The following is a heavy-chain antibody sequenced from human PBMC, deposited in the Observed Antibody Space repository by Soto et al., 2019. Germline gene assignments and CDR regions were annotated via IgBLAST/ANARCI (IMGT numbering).Heavy chain of an antibody. Sequence: PSETLSFTCTVSGGSISGYYWSWIRQSPGKGLEYIGYIYYRGSTNYNPSLKSRVTMPVDTSRNQFSLKVNSVTAADTAVYYCARQQLLPFYYALDVWGQGTTVTVSS. CDR1: GGSISGYY. J-gene: IGHJ6*02. V-gene: IGHV4-59*01. CDR3: ARQQLLPFYYALDV. CDR2: IYYRGST. D-gene: IGHD6-13*01.